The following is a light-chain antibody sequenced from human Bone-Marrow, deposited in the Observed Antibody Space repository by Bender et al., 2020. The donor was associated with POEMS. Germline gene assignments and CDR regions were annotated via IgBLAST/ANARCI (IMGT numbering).Light chain of an antibody. J-gene: IGLJ2*01. V-gene: IGLV2-14*03. CDR3: TSYSTSFTPV. CDR1: SSDVGAFSY. Sequence: QSALTQPASVSGSPGQSITISCTGTSSDVGAFSYVSWYQQHAGKAPKLMIYDVSHRPSGVSNRFSGSKSGSTASLTISGLRAEDEADYYCTSYSTSFTPVFGGGTKLTVL. CDR2: DVS.